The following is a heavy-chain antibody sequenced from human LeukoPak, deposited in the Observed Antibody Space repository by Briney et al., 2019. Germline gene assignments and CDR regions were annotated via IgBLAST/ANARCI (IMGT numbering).Heavy chain of an antibody. CDR2: IYSGGST. D-gene: IGHD2-15*01. V-gene: IGHV3-66*01. J-gene: IGHJ4*02. CDR1: GFTVSSNY. Sequence: GGSLRLSCAASGFTVSSNYMSWVRQAPGKGLEWVSVIYSGGSTYYADSVKGRFTISRDNSKNTLYLQMNSLRAEDMAVYYCATHCSGGSCYGPSFDYWGQGTLVTVSS. CDR3: ATHCSGGSCYGPSFDY.